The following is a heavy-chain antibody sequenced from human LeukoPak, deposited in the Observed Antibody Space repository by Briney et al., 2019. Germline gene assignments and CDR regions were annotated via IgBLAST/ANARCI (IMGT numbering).Heavy chain of an antibody. CDR3: AKGARRWSGYFDY. CDR1: GFTFDDYA. Sequence: GGSLRLSCAASGFTFDDYAMPWVRQAPGKGLEWVSGISWNSGSIGYADSVKGRFTISRDNAKNSLYLQMNSLRAEDTALYYCAKGARRWSGYFDYWGQGTLVTVSS. J-gene: IGHJ4*02. CDR2: ISWNSGSI. V-gene: IGHV3-9*01. D-gene: IGHD3-3*01.